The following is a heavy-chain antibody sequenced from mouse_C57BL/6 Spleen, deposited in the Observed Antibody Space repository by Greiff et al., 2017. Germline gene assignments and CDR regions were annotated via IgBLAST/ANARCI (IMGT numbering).Heavy chain of an antibody. J-gene: IGHJ4*01. V-gene: IGHV3-6*01. D-gene: IGHD3-3*01. Sequence: ESGPGLVKPSQSLSLTCSVTGYSITSGYYWNWIRQFPGNQLEWMGYISYDGSNNYNPALKNRISITRDTSKNQFFLKLNSVTTEDTATNYCARGDSYFAMGYWGQGTSVTGSS. CDR1: GYSITSGYY. CDR3: ARGDSYFAMGY. CDR2: ISYDGSN.